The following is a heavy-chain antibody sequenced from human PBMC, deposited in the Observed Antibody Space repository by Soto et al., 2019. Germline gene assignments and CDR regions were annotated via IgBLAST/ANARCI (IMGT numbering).Heavy chain of an antibody. CDR1: GFTFSGYY. V-gene: IGHV3-11*01. CDR2: ISSSGSTI. CDR3: ARGLGYCTNGVCYKTYYFDY. D-gene: IGHD2-8*01. J-gene: IGHJ4*02. Sequence: LRLSCAASGFTFSGYYMSWIRQAPGKGLEWVSYISSSGSTIYYADSVKGRFTISRDNAKNSLYLQMNSLRAEDTAVYYCARGLGYCTNGVCYKTYYFDYWGQGTLVTVSS.